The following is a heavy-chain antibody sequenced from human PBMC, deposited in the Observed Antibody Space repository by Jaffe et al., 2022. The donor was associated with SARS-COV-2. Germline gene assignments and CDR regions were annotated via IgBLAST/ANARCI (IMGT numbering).Heavy chain of an antibody. Sequence: QVQLVESGGGVVQPGRSLRLSCAASGFTFSSYGMHWVRQAPGKGLEWVAVIWYDGSNKYYADSVKGRFTISRDNSKNTLYLQMNSLRAEDTAVYYCARMGYCSSTSCSGDTDYWGQGTLVTVSS. J-gene: IGHJ4*02. CDR3: ARMGYCSSTSCSGDTDY. CDR1: GFTFSSYG. D-gene: IGHD2-2*01. CDR2: IWYDGSNK. V-gene: IGHV3-33*01.